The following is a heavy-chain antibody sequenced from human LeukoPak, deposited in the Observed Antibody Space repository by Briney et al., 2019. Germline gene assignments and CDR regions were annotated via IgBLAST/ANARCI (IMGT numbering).Heavy chain of an antibody. V-gene: IGHV4-59*01. CDR1: GGSISSYY. J-gene: IGHJ3*02. Sequence: PSETLSLTCTVSGGSISSYYWSWIRQPPGKGLEWIGYIYYSGSTNYNPSLKSRVTISVDTSKNQFSLKLSSVTAADTAVYYCARINSGWYLDAFDIWGQGTMVTVSS. CDR2: IYYSGST. CDR3: ARINSGWYLDAFDI. D-gene: IGHD6-19*01.